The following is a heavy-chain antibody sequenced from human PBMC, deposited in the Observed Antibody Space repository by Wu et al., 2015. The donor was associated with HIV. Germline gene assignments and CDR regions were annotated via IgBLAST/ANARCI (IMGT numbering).Heavy chain of an antibody. Sequence: QEQLVQSETEMKRPGASLKVSCKASGYTFTDYDVNWVRQATGQGLEWMGWMNPKSGNTGYAQKFQGRVTMTRNTSINTAYMELSSLRSEDTAVYYCARGQGGYFDTRGYYYAGVSWFDPWGQGTLVTVSS. CDR2: MNPKSGNT. J-gene: IGHJ5*02. CDR3: ARGQGGYFDTRGYYYAGVSWFDP. V-gene: IGHV1-8*01. D-gene: IGHD3-22*01. CDR1: GYTFTDYD.